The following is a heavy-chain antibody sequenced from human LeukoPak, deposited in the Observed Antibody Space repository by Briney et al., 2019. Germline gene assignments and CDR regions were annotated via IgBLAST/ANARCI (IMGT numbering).Heavy chain of an antibody. J-gene: IGHJ4*02. Sequence: GGSLRLSCAASGFTFNNYAMNWARQTPGKGLQWVSAVSGDGQRTFYADSVKGRFTIFRDNSMNTLSLQMNSLRVEDTAVYYCAKEQDNLLLLSHFDSWGQGILVTVSA. V-gene: IGHV3-23*01. CDR3: AKEQDNLLLLSHFDS. CDR1: GFTFNNYA. D-gene: IGHD1-14*01. CDR2: VSGDGQRT.